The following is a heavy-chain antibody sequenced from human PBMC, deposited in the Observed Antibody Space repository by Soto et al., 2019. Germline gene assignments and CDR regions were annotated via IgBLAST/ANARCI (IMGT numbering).Heavy chain of an antibody. D-gene: IGHD3-22*01. CDR2: INPIGGTT. J-gene: IGHJ3*02. CDR1: GYTFNNYY. Sequence: ASVKVSCKASGYTFNNYYIHWVRQAPGQGLEWMGIINPIGGTTSYAQKFQGRVTMTRDTSTSTVYMELSSLRSEDTAVYYCARTYYYVSSGYYQPRKFDAFDIWGQGTMVTVSS. CDR3: ARTYYYVSSGYYQPRKFDAFDI. V-gene: IGHV1-46*02.